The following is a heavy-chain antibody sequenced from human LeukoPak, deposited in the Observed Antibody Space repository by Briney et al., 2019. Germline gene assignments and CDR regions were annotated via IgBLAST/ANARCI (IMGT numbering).Heavy chain of an antibody. CDR3: ARDQGKGSIDAFDI. J-gene: IGHJ3*02. Sequence: SETLSLTCTVSGGSISSYYWSWIRQPPGKGLEWIGYIYYSGSTNYNPSLKSRVTISVDTSKNQFSLKLSSVTAADTAVYYCARDQGKGSIDAFDIWGQGTMVTVSS. CDR2: IYYSGST. CDR1: GGSISSYY. V-gene: IGHV4-59*12. D-gene: IGHD6-6*01.